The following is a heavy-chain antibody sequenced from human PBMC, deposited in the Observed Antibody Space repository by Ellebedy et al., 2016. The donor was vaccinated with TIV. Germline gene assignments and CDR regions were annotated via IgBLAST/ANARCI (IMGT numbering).Heavy chain of an antibody. V-gene: IGHV3-48*03. J-gene: IGHJ6*02. CDR1: EFSFRSYE. D-gene: IGHD2-15*01. CDR3: ARRPYCSGGSCGMDV. Sequence: GESLKISCAASEFSFRSYEMNWVRQAPGMGLQWVSYISSSGTNINYADSVNGRFTISRDNAKNSLYLQMNSLRVEDTAVYYCARRPYCSGGSCGMDVWGQGTTVTVSS. CDR2: ISSSGTNI.